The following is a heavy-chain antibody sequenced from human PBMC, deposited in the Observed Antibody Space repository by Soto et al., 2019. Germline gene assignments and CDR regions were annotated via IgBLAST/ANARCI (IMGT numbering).Heavy chain of an antibody. V-gene: IGHV1-18*01. CDR2: ISLYSDGT. CDR1: GYTFSNYG. J-gene: IGHJ5*02. Sequence: QVQLVQSGGEVKRPGTSVKVSCKTSGYTFSNYGITWVRQAPGQPLEWLGWISLYSDGTNYAQKYQGRVSMTTDTSTTTAYMELSSLRSDDTAVYYCERVVPGAEAWFGPWGQGPLVTVSS. CDR3: ERVVPGAEAWFGP. D-gene: IGHD2-2*01.